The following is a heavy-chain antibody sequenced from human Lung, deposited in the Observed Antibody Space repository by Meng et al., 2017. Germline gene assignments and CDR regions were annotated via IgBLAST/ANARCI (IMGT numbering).Heavy chain of an antibody. Sequence: QLQRQESGPGLVKPSQTPSLTCTVSGGSISSSNYYWSWIRQPPGKGLEWSGHIYNSGSTYYNPSLKSRITISVDTSKNQFSLKLSSVTAADTAVYYCARGQKGYFDLWGRGTLVTVSS. CDR2: IYNSGST. V-gene: IGHV4-30-4*01. CDR1: GGSISSSNYY. CDR3: ARGQKGYFDL. J-gene: IGHJ2*01.